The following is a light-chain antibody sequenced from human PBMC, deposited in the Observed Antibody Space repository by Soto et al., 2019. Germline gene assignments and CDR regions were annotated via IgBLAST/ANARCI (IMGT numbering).Light chain of an antibody. Sequence: DIQVTQSPSSLSASVGDRVTMTCRASQAISNFLAWYQQKPGKGPELLIYSASTLQSGVPSRFSGSGSGTDFTLTITRLQPDDFATYYCQHYNSFSRTFGQGTKVDI. J-gene: IGKJ1*01. CDR2: SAS. V-gene: IGKV1-27*01. CDR3: QHYNSFSRT. CDR1: QAISNF.